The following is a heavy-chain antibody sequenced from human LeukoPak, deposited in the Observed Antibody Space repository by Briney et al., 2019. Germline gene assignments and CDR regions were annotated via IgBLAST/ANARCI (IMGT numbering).Heavy chain of an antibody. CDR2: LNPKIGDT. CDR1: GYTFSDFTDYH. V-gene: IGHV1-2*06. Sequence: ASVKVSCKASGYTFSDFTDYHLHWVRQAPGQGLEWVGRLNPKIGDTYYAQKFQGRVTITGDTSINTAYMELSSLRSDDTAMYYFVGAFWGTYAYWGKGTLVTAPS. J-gene: IGHJ4*02. D-gene: IGHD3-16*01. CDR3: VGAFWGTYAY.